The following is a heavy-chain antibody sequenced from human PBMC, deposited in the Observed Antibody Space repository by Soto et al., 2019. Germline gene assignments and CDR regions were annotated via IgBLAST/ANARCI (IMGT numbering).Heavy chain of an antibody. V-gene: IGHV1-3*05. CDR2: INAGNGNT. CDR1: GYTFTSYA. CDR3: ARDPESVMYYDFWSGYWFDP. Sequence: QVQLVQSGAEEKKPGASVKVSCKASGYTFTSYAMHWVRQAPGQRLEWMGWINAGNGNTKYSQKFQGRVTITRDTSASTAYMELSRLRSEDTAVYYCARDPESVMYYDFWSGYWFDPWGQGTLVTVSS. D-gene: IGHD3-3*01. J-gene: IGHJ5*02.